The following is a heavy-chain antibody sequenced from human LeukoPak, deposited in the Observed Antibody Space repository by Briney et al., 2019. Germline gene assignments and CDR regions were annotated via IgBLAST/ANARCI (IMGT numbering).Heavy chain of an antibody. V-gene: IGHV3-30*18. Sequence: PGRSLRLSCAASGFTFSSYGMHWVRQAPGKGLEWVAVISYDGSNKYYADSVKGRFTISRDNSKNTLYLQMNSLRAEDTAVYYCAKGPQWLVPWWFDPWGQGTLATVSS. CDR1: GFTFSSYG. CDR3: AKGPQWLVPWWFDP. D-gene: IGHD6-19*01. CDR2: ISYDGSNK. J-gene: IGHJ5*02.